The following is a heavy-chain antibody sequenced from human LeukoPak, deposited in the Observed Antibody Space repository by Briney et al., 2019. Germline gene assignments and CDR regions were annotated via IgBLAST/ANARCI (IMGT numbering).Heavy chain of an antibody. J-gene: IGHJ4*02. CDR2: IKQDGSEK. CDR3: ARDQGSTSCYDY. CDR1: GFTFSSYL. Sequence: GGSLRLSCAASGFTFSSYLMSWVRQAPGKGLEWVANIKQDGSEKYYVDSVKGRFTISRDNAKNSLYLQMNSLRAEDTAVYYCARDQGSTSCYDYWGQGTLVTVSS. V-gene: IGHV3-7*01. D-gene: IGHD2-2*01.